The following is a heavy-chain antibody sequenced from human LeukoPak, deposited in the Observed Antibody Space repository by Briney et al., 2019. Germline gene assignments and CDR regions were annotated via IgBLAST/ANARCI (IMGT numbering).Heavy chain of an antibody. V-gene: IGHV1-69*13. D-gene: IGHD3-9*01. CDR3: AREPHLTGHIKAVDYFDY. Sequence: SVKVSCKASGGTFSSYAISWVRQAPGQGLEWMGGIIPIFGTANYAQKFQGRVTITADESTSTAYMELSSLRSEDTAVYYCAREPHLTGHIKAVDYFDYWGQGTLVTVSS. J-gene: IGHJ4*02. CDR2: IIPIFGTA. CDR1: GGTFSSYA.